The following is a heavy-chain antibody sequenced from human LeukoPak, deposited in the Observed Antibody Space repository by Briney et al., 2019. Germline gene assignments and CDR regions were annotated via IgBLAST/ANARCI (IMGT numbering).Heavy chain of an antibody. D-gene: IGHD3-22*01. CDR2: ISSSGNT. J-gene: IGHJ4*02. V-gene: IGHV4-39*07. CDR3: ARISGYYYPYFDY. CDR1: GGSISSSNYY. Sequence: SETLSLTCTVSGGSISSSNYYWGWIWQPPGKGLECIGSISSSGNTYYNPSLKSRVTISVDTSKNQFSLKLSSVTAADTAMYYCARISGYYYPYFDYWSQGTLVTVSS.